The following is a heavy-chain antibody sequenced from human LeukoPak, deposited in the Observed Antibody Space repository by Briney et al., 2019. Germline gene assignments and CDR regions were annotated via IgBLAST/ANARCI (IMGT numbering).Heavy chain of an antibody. CDR2: ISDIGVST. Sequence: PGGSLRLSCAASGFTFSNYAMSWVRQAPGKGLEWVSDISDIGVSTNYVGSVKGRFTISRDNSKNTLYLQMNSLRAEDRAVYYCAKKGYGAFDIWGQGTMVTVSS. CDR3: AKKGYGAFDI. CDR1: GFTFSNYA. D-gene: IGHD1-1*01. J-gene: IGHJ3*02. V-gene: IGHV3-23*01.